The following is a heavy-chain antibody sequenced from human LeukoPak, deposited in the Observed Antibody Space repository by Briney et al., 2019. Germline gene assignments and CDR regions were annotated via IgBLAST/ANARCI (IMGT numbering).Heavy chain of an antibody. CDR2: IIPIFGTA. V-gene: IGHV1-69*05. Sequence: SXXVSCKASGGTFSSYAISWVRQAPGQGLEWMGRIIPIFGTANYAQKFQGRVTITTDESTSTAYMELSSLRSEDTAVYYCARGSYYDSSGSLWGQGTLVTVSS. J-gene: IGHJ4*02. CDR1: GGTFSSYA. D-gene: IGHD3-22*01. CDR3: ARGSYYDSSGSL.